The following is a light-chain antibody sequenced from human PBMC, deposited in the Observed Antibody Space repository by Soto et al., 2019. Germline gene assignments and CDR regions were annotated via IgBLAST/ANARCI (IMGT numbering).Light chain of an antibody. Sequence: QSVLTQPASVSGSPGQSITISCTGTSSDVGAYNYVSWYQQYPGKAPKVIIFEVRKRPSGVSNCFSGSKSGDTASLTISGLQAEDEADYYCSSYRSITTFVFGTGTKLTVL. CDR3: SSYRSITTFV. CDR2: EVR. V-gene: IGLV2-14*01. CDR1: SSDVGAYNY. J-gene: IGLJ1*01.